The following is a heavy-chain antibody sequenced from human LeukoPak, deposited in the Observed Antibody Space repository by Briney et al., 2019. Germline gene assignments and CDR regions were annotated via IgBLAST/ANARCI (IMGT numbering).Heavy chain of an antibody. Sequence: GVSLRLSCAASGFTVSSNYMSWVRHAPGKGLECVSVIYTGGNTYYADSVKGRFIISRDTSKNTLYLQMNSLRAEDTAAYYCARGGVVTRFFDFWGQGALVTVSS. D-gene: IGHD3-3*01. V-gene: IGHV3-53*01. CDR1: GFTVSSNY. J-gene: IGHJ4*02. CDR2: IYTGGNT. CDR3: ARGGVVTRFFDF.